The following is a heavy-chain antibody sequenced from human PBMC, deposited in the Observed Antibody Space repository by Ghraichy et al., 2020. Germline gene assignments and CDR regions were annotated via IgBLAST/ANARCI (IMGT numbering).Heavy chain of an antibody. V-gene: IGHV3-23*01. CDR1: GFTFSSYA. CDR3: AKELRGYIGYVGGYFDY. Sequence: GGSLRLSCAASGFTFSSYAMSWVRQAPGKGLEWVSDISGRGTSTNYADSVKGRFTIFRDKSKNTLYLQMNSLRAEDTAVYYCAKELRGYIGYVGGYFDYWGQGTMVTVSS. CDR2: ISGRGTST. J-gene: IGHJ4*02. D-gene: IGHD5-12*01.